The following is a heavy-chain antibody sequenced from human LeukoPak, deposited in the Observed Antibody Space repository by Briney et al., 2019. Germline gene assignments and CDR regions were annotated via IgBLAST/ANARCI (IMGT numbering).Heavy chain of an antibody. Sequence: GGSLRLSCAASGFTFSSYAMHWVCQAPGKGLEWVAVISYDGSNKYYADSVKGRFTISRDNSKNSLYLQMNSLRAEDTAVYYCARDGGGPDAYDIWGQGTMVTVSS. V-gene: IGHV3-30-3*01. J-gene: IGHJ3*02. CDR3: ARDGGGPDAYDI. CDR2: ISYDGSNK. CDR1: GFTFSSYA.